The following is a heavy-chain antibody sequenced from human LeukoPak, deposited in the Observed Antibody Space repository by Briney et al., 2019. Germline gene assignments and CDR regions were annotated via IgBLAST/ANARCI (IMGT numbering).Heavy chain of an antibody. CDR2: INHSGST. D-gene: IGHD6-6*01. J-gene: IGHJ6*03. Sequence: SETLSLTCAVYGGSFSGYYWSWLRQPPGKGLEWIGEINHSGSTNYNPSLKSRVTISVDTSKNQFSLKLSSVTAADTAVYYCARAPGRYSSSSKQHYYYYMDVWGKGTTVTVSS. CDR1: GGSFSGYY. V-gene: IGHV4-34*01. CDR3: ARAPGRYSSSSKQHYYYYMDV.